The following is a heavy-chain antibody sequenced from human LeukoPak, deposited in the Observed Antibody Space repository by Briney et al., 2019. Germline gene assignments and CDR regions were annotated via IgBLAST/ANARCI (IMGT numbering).Heavy chain of an antibody. Sequence: SETLSLTCTVSGGSISSSNYYWGWIRQPPGKGLEWIGSIYYSGRTLYNPSLKSRVTISVDTSKNQFSLKLSSVTAADTAVYYCARVYYYYMDVWGKGTTVTVSS. CDR2: IYYSGRT. CDR1: GGSISSSNYY. V-gene: IGHV4-39*07. J-gene: IGHJ6*03. CDR3: ARVYYYYMDV.